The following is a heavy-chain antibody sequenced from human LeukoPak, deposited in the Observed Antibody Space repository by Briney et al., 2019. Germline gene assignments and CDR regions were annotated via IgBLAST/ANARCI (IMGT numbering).Heavy chain of an antibody. V-gene: IGHV4-61*02. J-gene: IGHJ4*02. D-gene: IGHD3-22*01. CDR3: AGVGGYHRVDY. Sequence: SQTLSLTCTVSGGSISSGSYYWSWIRQPAGKGLEWIGRIYTSGSTNYNPSLKSRVTISVDTSKNQFSLKLSSVTAADTAVYYCAGVGGYHRVDYWGQGTLVTVSS. CDR1: GGSISSGSYY. CDR2: IYTSGST.